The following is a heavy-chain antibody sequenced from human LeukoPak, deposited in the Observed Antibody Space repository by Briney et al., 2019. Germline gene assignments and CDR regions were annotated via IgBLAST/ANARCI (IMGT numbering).Heavy chain of an antibody. CDR2: ISGSGGST. CDR1: GFTFSSYG. J-gene: IGHJ4*02. Sequence: GGTLRLSCAASGFTFSSYGMSWVRQAPGKGLECVSAISGSGGSTYYADSVKGRFTISRDNSKNTLYLQMNSLRAEDTAVYYCAKKQGGTVAGLDYWGQGTLVTVSS. CDR3: AKKQGGTVAGLDY. V-gene: IGHV3-23*01. D-gene: IGHD6-19*01.